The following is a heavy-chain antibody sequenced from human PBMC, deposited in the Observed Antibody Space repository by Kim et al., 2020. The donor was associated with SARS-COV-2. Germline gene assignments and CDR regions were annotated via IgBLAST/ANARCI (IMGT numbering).Heavy chain of an antibody. CDR1: GFTFSSYG. Sequence: GGSLRLSCAASGFTFSSYGMHWVRQAPGKGLEWVAVIWYDGSNKYYADSVKGRFTISRDNSKNTLYLQMNSLRAEDTAVYYCAKVGGHGVYFDLWGRGTLVTVSS. J-gene: IGHJ2*01. D-gene: IGHD5-12*01. CDR2: IWYDGSNK. CDR3: AKVGGHGVYFDL. V-gene: IGHV3-33*06.